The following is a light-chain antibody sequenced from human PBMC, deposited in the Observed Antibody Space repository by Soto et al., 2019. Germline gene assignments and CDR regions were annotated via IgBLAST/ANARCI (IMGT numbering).Light chain of an antibody. CDR2: SNN. CDR3: ATWDDGLNGPM. J-gene: IGLJ3*02. Sequence: QSALTQPPSASGTPGQRVTISCSGSNSNIGSNTVNWYQQLPGTAPKLLIYSNNQRPSGVPDRFSGSKSGTSASLAISGLQSEDEADYYCATWDDGLNGPMFGGGTKLTVL. CDR1: NSNIGSNT. V-gene: IGLV1-44*01.